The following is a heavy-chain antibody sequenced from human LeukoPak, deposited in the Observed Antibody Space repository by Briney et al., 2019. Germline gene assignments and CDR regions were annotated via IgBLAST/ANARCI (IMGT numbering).Heavy chain of an antibody. V-gene: IGHV1-2*02. CDR2: INPNSGGT. D-gene: IGHD3-22*01. CDR3: ARDYPSKDSSTYYYLFSKYFDY. J-gene: IGHJ4*02. Sequence: ASVKVSCKASEYTFTGYYMHWVRQAPGQGLEWMGWINPNSGGTNYAQKSQVRVTMTRDTSISTAYMELSSLRSDDTAVYYCARDYPSKDSSTYYYLFSKYFDYWGQGTLVTVSS. CDR1: EYTFTGYY.